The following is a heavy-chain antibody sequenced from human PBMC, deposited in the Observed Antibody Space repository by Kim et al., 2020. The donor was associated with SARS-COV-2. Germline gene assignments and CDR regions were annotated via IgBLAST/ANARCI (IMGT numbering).Heavy chain of an antibody. CDR1: GASISSHY. CDR2: LSNTGNT. J-gene: IGHJ6*02. Sequence: SETLSLTCSVSGASISSHYWTWIRQPPGKGLEWIGLLSNTGNTNYNPSLKSRVTISIDTSKKEVSLKLSSVTAAEPAVYFCARIFRAWYAVDGGGQGTT. D-gene: IGHD3-9*01. CDR3: ARIFRAWYAVDG. V-gene: IGHV4-59*11.